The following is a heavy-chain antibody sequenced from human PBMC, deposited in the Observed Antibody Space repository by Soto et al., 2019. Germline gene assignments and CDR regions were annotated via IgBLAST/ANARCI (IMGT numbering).Heavy chain of an antibody. Sequence: QVHLQESGPGLVKPSETLSLTCTVSGDSISSSYWNWIRQAPGKGLEWIGYIYYSGSTNFSPSLKSRVTISIDTSKEQFSLKLSSVTAADTAVYYCARLYPFYDLLTGSQLYAFDIGGQGTMVTVSS. D-gene: IGHD3-9*01. CDR1: GDSISSSY. CDR2: IYYSGST. V-gene: IGHV4-59*01. CDR3: ARLYPFYDLLTGSQLYAFDI. J-gene: IGHJ3*02.